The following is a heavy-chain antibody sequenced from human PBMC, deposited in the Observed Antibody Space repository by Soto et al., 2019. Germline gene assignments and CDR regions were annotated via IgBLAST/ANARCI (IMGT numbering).Heavy chain of an antibody. J-gene: IGHJ2*01. Sequence: GESLKISCQGSGYSFTRYWIGWVRQMPGKGLEWMGIIYPADSDTRYSPSFQGQVTISADKSISTASPQWSSLKPSDTAMYYCARNRYYAWGIYSFDLGARGTLVTVSS. CDR2: IYPADSDT. V-gene: IGHV5-51*01. CDR3: ARNRYYAWGIYSFDL. CDR1: GYSFTRYW. D-gene: IGHD3-10*01.